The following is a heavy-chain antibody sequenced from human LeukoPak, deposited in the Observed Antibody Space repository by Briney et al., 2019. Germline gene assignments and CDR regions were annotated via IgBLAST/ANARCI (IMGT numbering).Heavy chain of an antibody. Sequence: PWGSLRLSCAASGFTFSSYWMIWVRQAPGKGLECVANIKEDGSEKYYVYSVKGRFTISRDNAKNSLYLQMNSLRAEDTAVYYCARDSGYAFDIWGQGTMVTVSS. V-gene: IGHV3-7*01. D-gene: IGHD1-26*01. J-gene: IGHJ3*02. CDR3: ARDSGYAFDI. CDR1: GFTFSSYW. CDR2: IKEDGSEK.